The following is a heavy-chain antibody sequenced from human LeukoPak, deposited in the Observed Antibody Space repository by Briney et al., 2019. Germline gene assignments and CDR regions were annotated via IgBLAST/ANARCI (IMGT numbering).Heavy chain of an antibody. V-gene: IGHV3-21*01. CDR3: ARDLHSSSWYWTFDY. J-gene: IGHJ4*02. CDR1: GFTSSSYA. D-gene: IGHD6-13*01. CDR2: ISSSSSYI. Sequence: PGGSLRLSCAASGFTSSSYAMNWVRQAPGKGLEWVSSISSSSSYIYYADSVKGRFTISRDNAKNSLYLQMNSLRAEDTAVYYCARDLHSSSWYWTFDYWGQGTLVTVSS.